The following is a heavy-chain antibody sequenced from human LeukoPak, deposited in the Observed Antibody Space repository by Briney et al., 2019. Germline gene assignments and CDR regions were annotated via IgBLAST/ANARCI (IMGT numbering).Heavy chain of an antibody. CDR1: GGTFSSYA. D-gene: IGHD6-19*01. CDR3: ASVEQWLDAFDI. Sequence: SVKVSCKASGGTFSSYAISWVRQAPGQGLEWMGRITPIFGTANYAQKFQGRVTITTDESTSTAYMELSSLRSEDTAVYYCASVEQWLDAFDIWGQGTTVTVSS. J-gene: IGHJ3*02. V-gene: IGHV1-69*05. CDR2: ITPIFGTA.